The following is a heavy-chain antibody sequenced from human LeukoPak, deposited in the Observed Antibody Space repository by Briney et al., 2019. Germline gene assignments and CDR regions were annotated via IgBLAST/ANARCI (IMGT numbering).Heavy chain of an antibody. D-gene: IGHD2-8*01. Sequence: GGSLRLSCAASGFTFSSYWMHWVRQVPGKGLVWVSRINSDGSVTSYPDSVKGRFTISRDNAKNTLYLQMNSLTAGDMAVYFCAREANGLDYWGQGILVTVSP. CDR3: AREANGLDY. V-gene: IGHV3-74*01. CDR1: GFTFSSYW. CDR2: INSDGSVT. J-gene: IGHJ4*02.